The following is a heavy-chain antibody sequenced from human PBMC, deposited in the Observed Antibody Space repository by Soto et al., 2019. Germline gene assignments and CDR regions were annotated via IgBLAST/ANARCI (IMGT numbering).Heavy chain of an antibody. J-gene: IGHJ4*02. V-gene: IGHV3-15*01. CDR1: GFTFRNAW. D-gene: IGHD2-15*01. Sequence: GSLRLSCAASGFTFRNAWMSWVRQAPGEGLEWVGRIKSKTDGGTTDYAAPVKGRFTISRDDSKNTLYLQMNSLKTEDTAVYYCTTTPSPDIVVVVAATDYWGQGTLVTVSS. CDR2: IKSKTDGGTT. CDR3: TTTPSPDIVVVVAATDY.